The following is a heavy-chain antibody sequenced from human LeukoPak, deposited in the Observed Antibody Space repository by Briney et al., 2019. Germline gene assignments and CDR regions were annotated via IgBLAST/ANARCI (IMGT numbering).Heavy chain of an antibody. D-gene: IGHD5-24*01. CDR1: GQSPRDYY. Sequence: SETLSLTCAVYGQSPRDYYWSWIRQPPGKGLEWIGEIDYDETTVYNPSLKSRVTISVDTSKIQFSLRLSSATAADMATYNCARHSLNNYGYYYWGQGTLVTVSS. CDR2: IDYDETT. V-gene: IGHV4-34*01. CDR3: ARHSLNNYGYYY. J-gene: IGHJ4*02.